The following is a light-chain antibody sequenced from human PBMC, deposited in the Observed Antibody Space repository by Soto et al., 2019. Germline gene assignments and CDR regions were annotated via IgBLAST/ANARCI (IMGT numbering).Light chain of an antibody. Sequence: DIVMTQSPATLSVSPGERATLSCRASQSVSTNLAWYQQKPGQAPRLLIYGVSTRATGIPARFSGNGSGTEFTLTISSLQSEDSSIYYCQQYSKWPLTFGGGTKVEIK. CDR2: GVS. CDR1: QSVSTN. J-gene: IGKJ4*01. CDR3: QQYSKWPLT. V-gene: IGKV3-15*01.